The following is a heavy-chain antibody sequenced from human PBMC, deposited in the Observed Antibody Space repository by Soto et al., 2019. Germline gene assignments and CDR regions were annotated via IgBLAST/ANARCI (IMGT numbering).Heavy chain of an antibody. CDR2: IIPIFGTA. Sequence: QVQLVQSGAEVKKPGSSVKVSCKASGGTFSSYAISWVRQAPGQGLEWMGGIIPIFGTANYSQKFQGRVTITADESTSTAYMELSSLRSEDTVVYYCARDGYCSGGSCQEEYWGQGTLVTVSS. J-gene: IGHJ4*02. V-gene: IGHV1-69*01. CDR1: GGTFSSYA. CDR3: ARDGYCSGGSCQEEY. D-gene: IGHD2-15*01.